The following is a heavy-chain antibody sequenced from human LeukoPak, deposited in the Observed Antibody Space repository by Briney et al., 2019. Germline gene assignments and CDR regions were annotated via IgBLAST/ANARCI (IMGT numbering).Heavy chain of an antibody. CDR3: ATSPVAKVDY. J-gene: IGHJ4*02. CDR1: GYTLTAYY. V-gene: IGHV1-2*02. CDR2: IDPNSGGT. Sequence: GASVKVSCKASGYTLTAYYIHWVRQAPGQGLEWMGWIDPNSGGTKYAQKFQGRVTMTRDTSINTAYMELSRLRSDDTAMYYCATSPVAKVDYWGQGTLVTVSS.